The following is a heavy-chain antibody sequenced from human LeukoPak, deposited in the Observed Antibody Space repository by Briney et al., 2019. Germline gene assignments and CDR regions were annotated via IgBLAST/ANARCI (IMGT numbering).Heavy chain of an antibody. CDR3: ARVSGYLENWFDP. CDR1: GGTFSSYA. D-gene: IGHD3-3*01. J-gene: IGHJ5*02. Sequence: ASVKVSCKASGGTFSSYAISWVRQAPGQGLEWMGGIIPIFGTANYAQKFQGRVTITTDESTSTAYMELSSLRSEDTAAYYCARVSGYLENWFDPWGQGTLVTVSS. V-gene: IGHV1-69*05. CDR2: IIPIFGTA.